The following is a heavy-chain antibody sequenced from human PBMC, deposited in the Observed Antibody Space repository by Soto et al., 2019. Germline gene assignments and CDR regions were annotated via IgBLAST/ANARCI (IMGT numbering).Heavy chain of an antibody. CDR1: GFTFSSYG. D-gene: IGHD3-10*01. V-gene: IGHV3-33*01. Sequence: VQLVESGGGVVQPGRSLRLSCAASGFTFSSYGMHWVRQAPGKGLEWVAVIWYDGSNKYYADSVKGRFTIFRDNSKNTLYLQMNSLRAEDTAVYYCARDGVTMVRGVSPPTYGMDVWGQGTTVTVSS. CDR2: IWYDGSNK. J-gene: IGHJ6*02. CDR3: ARDGVTMVRGVSPPTYGMDV.